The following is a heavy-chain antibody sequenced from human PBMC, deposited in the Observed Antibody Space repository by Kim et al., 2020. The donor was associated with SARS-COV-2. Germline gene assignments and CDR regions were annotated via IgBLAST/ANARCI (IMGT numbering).Heavy chain of an antibody. Sequence: GGSLRLSCATSGFTFGTYSMNWVRQAPGMGLEWVSSISSTSSYIYYADSVKGRFIISRDNAKNSLYLQMSSLRAEDTAVYYCAGYIAAAGTSPRYDYWGQGTLVTVSS. J-gene: IGHJ4*02. D-gene: IGHD6-13*01. CDR2: ISSTSSYI. CDR3: AGYIAAAGTSPRYDY. CDR1: GFTFGTYS. V-gene: IGHV3-21*01.